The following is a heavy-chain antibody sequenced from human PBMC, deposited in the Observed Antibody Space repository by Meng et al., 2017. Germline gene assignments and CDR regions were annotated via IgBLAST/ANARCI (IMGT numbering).Heavy chain of an antibody. J-gene: IGHJ4*02. CDR2: IIPIFGTA. Sequence: QVHRVTSGAEVKEHGSSVKDSCKASGGTFSSYYISWVRQAPGQGIEWMGWIIPIFGTANYAQKFQGRVTITTDESTSTAYMELSSLRSEDTAVYYCARISGYDYLSWGQGTLVTVSS. CDR3: ARISGYDYLS. D-gene: IGHD5-12*01. V-gene: IGHV1-69*05. CDR1: GGTFSSYY.